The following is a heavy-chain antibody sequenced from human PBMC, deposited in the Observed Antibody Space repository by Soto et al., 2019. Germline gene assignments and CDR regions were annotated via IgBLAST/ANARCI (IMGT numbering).Heavy chain of an antibody. J-gene: IGHJ4*02. CDR2: IVLGSGKT. V-gene: IGHV1-58*02. Sequence: SLNVFSQGSGFTFTDPPIEMVRQARGQRLEWIGWIVLGSGKTNSAQKFRDRVTFTRDMSTNTAYMEVTSLRSEDTAVYYCAADDIAALIWGQGTLVTVSS. CDR3: AADDIAALI. CDR1: GFTFTDPP. D-gene: IGHD6-25*01.